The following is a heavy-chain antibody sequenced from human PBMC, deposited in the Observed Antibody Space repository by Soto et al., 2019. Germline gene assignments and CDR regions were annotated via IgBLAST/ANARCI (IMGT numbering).Heavy chain of an antibody. Sequence: QGLEWMGWISAYNGNTNYAQKLQGRVTMTTDTSTSTAYMELRSLRSDDTAVYYCARDQSWGQQPFATTRGYMDVWGKGTTVSVS. V-gene: IGHV1-18*01. D-gene: IGHD6-13*01. CDR2: ISAYNGNT. J-gene: IGHJ6*03. CDR3: ARDQSWGQQPFATTRGYMDV.